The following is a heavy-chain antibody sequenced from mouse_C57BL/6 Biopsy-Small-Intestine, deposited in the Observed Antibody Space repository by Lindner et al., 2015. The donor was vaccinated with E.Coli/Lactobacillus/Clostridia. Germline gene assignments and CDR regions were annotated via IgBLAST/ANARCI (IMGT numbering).Heavy chain of an antibody. CDR2: FLPGSDSP. CDR3: ARRFWSYSMDY. J-gene: IGHJ4*01. CDR1: GYTFTGYW. Sequence: VQLQESGAELTKPGASVKLSCKAAGYTFTGYWIEWVKQRPGHGLEWIGEFLPGSDSPNYNEKFRGKATFTADTSSNTAHMQLTSLTTEDSAIYYCARRFWSYSMDYWGQGTSVTVSS. V-gene: IGHV1-9*01.